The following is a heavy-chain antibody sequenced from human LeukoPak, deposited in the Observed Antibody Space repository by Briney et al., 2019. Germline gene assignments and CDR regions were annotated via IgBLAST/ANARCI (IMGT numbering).Heavy chain of an antibody. CDR2: IKQDGSEK. J-gene: IGHJ3*02. D-gene: IGHD6-13*01. CDR1: GFAFSSKW. Sequence: GGSLRLSCAASGFAFSSKWMNWVRQAPGKGLEWVANIKQDGSEKYYVDSVKGRFTISRDNAKNSLYLQMNSLRAEDTAVYYCASLGIAGDAFDIWGQGTMVTVSS. CDR3: ASLGIAGDAFDI. V-gene: IGHV3-7*03.